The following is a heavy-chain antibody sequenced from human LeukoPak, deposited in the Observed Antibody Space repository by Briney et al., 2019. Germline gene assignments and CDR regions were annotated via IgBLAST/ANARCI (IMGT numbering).Heavy chain of an antibody. J-gene: IGHJ6*03. CDR3: ASLAGYSSGWWSYYYYYMDV. CDR2: ISTSSSYI. CDR1: EFTFITYN. V-gene: IGHV3-21*01. D-gene: IGHD6-19*01. Sequence: GGSLRLSCAASEFTFITYNMNWVRQAPGKGLEWVSSISTSSSYIYYADSVRGRFTISRDNAKNSLYLQMNSLRAEDTAVYYCASLAGYSSGWWSYYYYYMDVWGKGTTVTISS.